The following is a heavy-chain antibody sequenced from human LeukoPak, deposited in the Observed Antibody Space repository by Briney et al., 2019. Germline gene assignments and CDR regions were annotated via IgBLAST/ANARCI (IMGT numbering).Heavy chain of an antibody. CDR1: GFTFSSYA. CDR3: AKDLELLRVAGTTSDY. V-gene: IGHV3-23*01. CDR2: ISGSGGST. Sequence: GGSLRLSCAASGFTFSSYAMSWVRQAPGKGLEWVSAISGSGGSTYYADSVKGRFTISRDNSKNTLYLQMNSLRAEDTAVYYCAKDLELLRVAGTTSDYWGQGTLVTVSS. J-gene: IGHJ4*02. D-gene: IGHD6-19*01.